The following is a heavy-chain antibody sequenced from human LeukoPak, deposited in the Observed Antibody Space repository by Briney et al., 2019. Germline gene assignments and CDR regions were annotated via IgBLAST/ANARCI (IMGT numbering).Heavy chain of an antibody. V-gene: IGHV4-61*02. CDR3: ARGAYDILTGYYPIDY. CDR1: GGSISSGSYY. Sequence: SETLSLTCTVSGGSISSGSYYWSWIRQPAGKGLEWIGRIYTSGSTNYNPSLKSRVTISVDTSKNQFSLKLSSVTAADTAVYYCARGAYDILTGYYPIDYWGQGTLVTVSS. D-gene: IGHD3-9*01. CDR2: IYTSGST. J-gene: IGHJ4*02.